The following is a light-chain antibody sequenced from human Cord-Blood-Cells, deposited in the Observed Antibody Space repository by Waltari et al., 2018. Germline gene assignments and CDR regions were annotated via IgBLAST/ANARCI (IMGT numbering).Light chain of an antibody. CDR2: YDD. V-gene: IGLV1-36*01. CDR1: SSNIGNNA. J-gene: IGLJ3*02. Sequence: QSVLTQPPSVSEAPRQRVTISCSGSSSNIGNNAVNWYQQLPGKAPKLLIYYDDQLPSGVSDRFSGSKSGTSASLAISGLHSEDEADYYCAAWDDSLKVFGGGTKLTVL. CDR3: AAWDDSLKV.